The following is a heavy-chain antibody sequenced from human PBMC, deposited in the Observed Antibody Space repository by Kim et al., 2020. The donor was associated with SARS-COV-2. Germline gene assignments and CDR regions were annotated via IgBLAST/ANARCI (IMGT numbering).Heavy chain of an antibody. D-gene: IGHD6-13*01. CDR2: IYTSGST. J-gene: IGHJ6*02. CDR3: ARDHTGIAAPGFYYYYGMDV. V-gene: IGHV4-4*07. Sequence: SETLSLTCTVSGGSISSYYWSWIRQPAGKGLEWIGRIYTSGSTNYNPSLKSRVTMSVDTSKNQFSLKLSSVTAADTAVYYCARDHTGIAAPGFYYYYGMDVWGQGTTVTVSS. CDR1: GGSISSYY.